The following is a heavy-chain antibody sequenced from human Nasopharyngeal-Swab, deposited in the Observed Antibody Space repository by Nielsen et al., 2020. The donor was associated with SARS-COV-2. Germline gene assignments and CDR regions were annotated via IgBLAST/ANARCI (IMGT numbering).Heavy chain of an antibody. CDR2: IYPGDSDT. CDR1: GYSFTSYW. V-gene: IGHV5-51*01. CDR3: ARHGPYWFDP. J-gene: IGHJ5*02. Sequence: KVSCNGSGYSFTSYWIGWVRQMPGKGLEWMGIIYPGDSDTRYSPSFQGQVTISADKSISTAYLQWSSLTASDTAMYYCARHGPYWFDPWGQGTLVTVSS.